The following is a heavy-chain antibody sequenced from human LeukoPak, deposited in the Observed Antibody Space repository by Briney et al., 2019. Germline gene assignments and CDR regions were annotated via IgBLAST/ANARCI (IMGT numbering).Heavy chain of an antibody. J-gene: IGHJ5*02. D-gene: IGHD1-1*01. V-gene: IGHV4-59*01. CDR2: IYYSGST. CDR3: ARDRREAPERPNWFDP. CDR1: GGSISSYY. Sequence: SETLSLTCTVSGGSISSYYWSWIRRPPGKGLEWIGYIYYSGSTNYNPSLKSRVTISVDTSKNQFSLKLSSVTAADTAVYYCARDRREAPERPNWFDPWGQGTLVTVSS.